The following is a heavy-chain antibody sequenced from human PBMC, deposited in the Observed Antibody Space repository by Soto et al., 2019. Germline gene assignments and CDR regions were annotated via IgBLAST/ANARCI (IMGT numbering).Heavy chain of an antibody. CDR2: IGSDGRNT. J-gene: IGHJ6*03. CDR1: GFPFSHYA. V-gene: IGHV3-64*01. CDR3: ARVGCETRCSDYLYYYIDV. Sequence: QLVESGGGLVQPGGSLRLSCAASGFPFSHYAMQWVRQAPGKGLEYVSAIGSDGRNTYYENSVRGRFTISRDNSKNTLYLHMSSLRAEDMAVYYCARVGCETRCSDYLYYYIDVWGKGTTITVSS. D-gene: IGHD2-2*01.